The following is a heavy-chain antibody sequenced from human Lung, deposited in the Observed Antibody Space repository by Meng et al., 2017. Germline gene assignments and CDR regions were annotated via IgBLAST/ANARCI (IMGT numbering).Heavy chain of an antibody. J-gene: IGHJ4*02. CDR1: GYTLSSDG. CDR2: INTYNGKT. CDR3: ATRGNPYLNC. Sequence: QGQLGQSGAELKKPGASVKVSCEASGYTLSSDGFSWVRQAPGQGLEWLGWINTYNGKTDYAQKFQGRITMTTDTFTSTAYMELRNLRSDDTAVYYCATRGNPYLNCWGQGTLVTVSS. V-gene: IGHV1-18*01.